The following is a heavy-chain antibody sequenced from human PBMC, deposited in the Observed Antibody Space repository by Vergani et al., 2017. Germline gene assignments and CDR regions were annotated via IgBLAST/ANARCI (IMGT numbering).Heavy chain of an antibody. D-gene: IGHD1-14*01. J-gene: IGHJ5*02. CDR3: ARDLRLLYNRFDP. CDR2: TWYDGNNK. CDR1: GFTFNQYG. Sequence: QVQLEESGGGVVQPARSLRLSCAASGFTFNQYGMHWVRQAPCKGLEWVAVTWYDGNNKQYADSVKGRFTISRDNSKSTMYLQMNSLRDEDTCVYYCARDLRLLYNRFDPWGQGTLVTVSS. V-gene: IGHV3-33*01.